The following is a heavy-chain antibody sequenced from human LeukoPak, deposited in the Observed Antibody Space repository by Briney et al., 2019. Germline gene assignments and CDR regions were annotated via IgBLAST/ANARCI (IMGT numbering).Heavy chain of an antibody. J-gene: IGHJ4*02. CDR1: GYTFTSYA. V-gene: IGHV1-3*01. Sequence: ASVKVSCKASGYTFTSYAMHWVRQAPGQGLEWMGWINAGNGNTKYSQKFQGRVTITRDTSASTAYMELSSLRSEDTAVYYCARSLAVGGTRAYWGQGTRVTVSS. CDR2: INAGNGNT. D-gene: IGHD6-19*01. CDR3: ARSLAVGGTRAY.